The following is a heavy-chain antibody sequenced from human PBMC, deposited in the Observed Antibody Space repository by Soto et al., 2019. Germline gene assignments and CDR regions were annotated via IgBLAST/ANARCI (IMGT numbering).Heavy chain of an antibody. CDR1: GFSLSSTGVG. CDR3: AHTFRRSGSYPGDRFDS. V-gene: IGHV2-5*02. D-gene: IGHD3-10*01. J-gene: IGHJ5*01. CDR2: VYWDYDK. Sequence: QITLKESGPTLVKPTQTLTLTCSFSGFSLSSTGVGVGWIRQPPGKALEFLALVYWDYDKRYSPSLKSRLTITQDTSTHQVVLTMTNMAALDTDTSYSAHTFRRSGSYPGDRFDSWGQGILFIVSS.